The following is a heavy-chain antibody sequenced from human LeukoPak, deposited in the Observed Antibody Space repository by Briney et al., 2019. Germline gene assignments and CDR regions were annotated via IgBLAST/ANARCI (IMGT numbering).Heavy chain of an antibody. CDR2: INRSGNT. D-gene: IGHD1-1*01. CDR1: GGSFSDYY. CDR3: ARVNWNDVLFT. J-gene: IGHJ4*02. Sequence: SETLSLTCAVYGGSFSDYYWSWIRQPPGKGLEWIGEINRSGNTNYNASLKSRATISVDTSRTQFSLKLSSVTAADTAVYYCARVNWNDVLFTWGPGTLVTVSS. V-gene: IGHV4-34*01.